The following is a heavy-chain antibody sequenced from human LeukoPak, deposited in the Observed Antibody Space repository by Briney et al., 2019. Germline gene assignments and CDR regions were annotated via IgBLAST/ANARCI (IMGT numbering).Heavy chain of an antibody. Sequence: SETLSLTCTVSGGSISSSSYYWGWIRQPPGKGLEWIGSIYYSGSTYYNPSLKSRVTISVDTSKNQFSLKLSSVTAADTAVYYCARDRMVRGVISLFDYWGQGTLVTVSS. CDR2: IYYSGST. CDR1: GGSISSSSYY. D-gene: IGHD3-10*01. V-gene: IGHV4-39*07. CDR3: ARDRMVRGVISLFDY. J-gene: IGHJ4*02.